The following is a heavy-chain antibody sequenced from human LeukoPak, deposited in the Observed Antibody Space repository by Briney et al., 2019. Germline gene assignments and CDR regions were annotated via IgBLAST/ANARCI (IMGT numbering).Heavy chain of an antibody. D-gene: IGHD1-1*01. V-gene: IGHV4-39*01. J-gene: IGHJ4*02. CDR3: ARRVSPVTENERYFDY. CDR1: GGSISSSSYY. Sequence: SETLSLTCTVSGGSISSSSYYWGWIRQPPGKGLEWIGSIYYSGSTYYNPSLKSRVTISVDTSKNQFSLKLSSVTAADTAVYYCARRVSPVTENERYFDYWGQGTLVTVSS. CDR2: IYYSGST.